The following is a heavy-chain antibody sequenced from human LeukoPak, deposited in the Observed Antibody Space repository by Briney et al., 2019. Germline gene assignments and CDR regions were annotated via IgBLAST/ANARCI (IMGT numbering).Heavy chain of an antibody. D-gene: IGHD3-10*01. V-gene: IGHV3-7*01. CDR2: IKHDGSDK. CDR3: ARGGHRQKEF. Sequence: PGRSLRLSCSASGFTFSNYWMTWVRQSPGKGLEWVAIIKHDGSDKYCVDSVKGRFTISRDNAKNSLYLQMSSLRAEDTAVYYCARGGHRQKEFWGQGTLVTVSS. CDR1: GFTFSNYW. J-gene: IGHJ4*02.